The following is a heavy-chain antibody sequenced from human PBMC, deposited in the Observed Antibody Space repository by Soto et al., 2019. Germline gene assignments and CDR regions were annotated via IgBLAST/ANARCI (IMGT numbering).Heavy chain of an antibody. CDR2: ITGSGDYT. D-gene: IGHD1-20*01. CDR1: GFTFSIYN. J-gene: IGHJ4*02. CDR3: ARRITSYFDY. Sequence: VQLLESGGGLVQPGVSLRLSCVASGFTFSIYNMNWVRQAPGKGLEWVSVITGSGDYTNYADSVKGRFTISRDNSKNTLYLQMNSLRAEDTAVYFCARRITSYFDYWGQGTLVTVSS. V-gene: IGHV3-23*01.